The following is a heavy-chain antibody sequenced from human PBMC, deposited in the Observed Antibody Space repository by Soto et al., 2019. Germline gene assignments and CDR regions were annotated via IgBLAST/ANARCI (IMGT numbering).Heavy chain of an antibody. J-gene: IGHJ4*02. CDR1: GGTFRNYA. CDR3: ARDLYINWYYPLDS. D-gene: IGHD1-7*01. CDR2: IIPIFGKA. Sequence: GASVKVSCKASGGTFRNYAFSCVRQAPGQVLEWMGGIIPIFGKANYEQRFQGRLTITADESTSTAYMELNSLRSEDTAVYFCARDLYINWYYPLDSWGQGTLVTVSS. V-gene: IGHV1-69*13.